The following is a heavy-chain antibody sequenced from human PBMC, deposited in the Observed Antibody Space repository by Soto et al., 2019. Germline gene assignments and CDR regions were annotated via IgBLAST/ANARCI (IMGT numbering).Heavy chain of an antibody. CDR3: ARVPGP. J-gene: IGHJ5*02. V-gene: IGHV4-59*12. CDR2: IYHSGRT. Sequence: SETRSLTCTVFGDSISNYYWTWNRQPPGKGLEWIGYIYHSGRTYYNPSLKSRVTISVDRSKNQFSLKLSSVTAADTAVYYCARVPGPWGQGTLVTVSS. CDR1: GDSISNYY.